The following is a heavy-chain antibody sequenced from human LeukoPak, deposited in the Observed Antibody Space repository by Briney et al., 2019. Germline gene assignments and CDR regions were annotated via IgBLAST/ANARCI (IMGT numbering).Heavy chain of an antibody. D-gene: IGHD2-21*01. CDR1: GFTFSSYA. V-gene: IGHV3-23*01. Sequence: GGSLRLSCAASGFTFSSYAMSWVRQAPGKGLEGVSAISGSGGSTYYADSVKGRFTISRDNSKNTLYLQMNSLRAEDTAVYYCAKVGEESDAFDIWGQGTMVTVSS. CDR2: ISGSGGST. CDR3: AKVGEESDAFDI. J-gene: IGHJ3*02.